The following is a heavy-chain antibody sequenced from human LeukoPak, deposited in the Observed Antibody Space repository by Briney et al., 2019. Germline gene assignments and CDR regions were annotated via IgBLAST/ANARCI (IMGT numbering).Heavy chain of an antibody. V-gene: IGHV4-61*02. CDR2: IHSSGST. Sequence: SQTLSLTCTISGGSISSGSYYWSWIRQPAGKGLEWVGRIHSSGSTNYNSSLKSRVTMSVDTSKNQFSLNLSSVTAADTAVYYCARINFGLVRGDFDYWGQGTLVTVSS. D-gene: IGHD3/OR15-3a*01. CDR1: GGSISSGSYY. J-gene: IGHJ4*02. CDR3: ARINFGLVRGDFDY.